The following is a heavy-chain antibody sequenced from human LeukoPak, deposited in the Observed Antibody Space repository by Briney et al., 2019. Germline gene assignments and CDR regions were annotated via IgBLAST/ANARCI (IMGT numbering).Heavy chain of an antibody. CDR2: ISSSTNTI. V-gene: IGHV3-48*01. Sequence: GGSLRLSCAASGLTFSTYSMNWVRQAPGKGLEWVSYISSSTNTIYYADSVKGRFTISRDNAKNSLYLQMNSLRAEDTAVYYCARVLPYDKINRFDRWGQGTLVTVSS. CDR3: ARVLPYDKINRFDR. J-gene: IGHJ5*02. D-gene: IGHD2-21*01. CDR1: GLTFSTYS.